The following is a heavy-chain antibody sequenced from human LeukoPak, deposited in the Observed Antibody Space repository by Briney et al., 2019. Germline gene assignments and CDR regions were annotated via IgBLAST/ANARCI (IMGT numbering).Heavy chain of an antibody. D-gene: IGHD1-1*01. J-gene: IGHJ4*02. V-gene: IGHV4-59*01. CDR3: ARAARLGTTGTTSLDY. CDR2: IYYSGST. CDR1: GGSISSYY. Sequence: PSETLSLTCTVSGGSISSYYWSWIRQPPGKGLEWIGYIYYSGSTNYNPSLKSRVTISVDTSKNQFSLKLSSVTAADTAVYYCARAARLGTTGTTSLDYWGQGTLVTVSS.